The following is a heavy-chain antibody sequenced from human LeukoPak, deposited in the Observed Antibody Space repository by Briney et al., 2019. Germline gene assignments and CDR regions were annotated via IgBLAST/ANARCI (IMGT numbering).Heavy chain of an antibody. Sequence: TSETLSLTCTVSGGSISSYYWSWIRQPAGKVLEWIGRIYTSGSTNYNPSLKIRGTMSVDTSKNQFSLKLSSVTAADTAVYYCARGLRSGWYVDYWGQGTLVTVSS. CDR1: GGSISSYY. D-gene: IGHD6-19*01. CDR2: IYTSGST. CDR3: ARGLRSGWYVDY. J-gene: IGHJ4*02. V-gene: IGHV4-4*07.